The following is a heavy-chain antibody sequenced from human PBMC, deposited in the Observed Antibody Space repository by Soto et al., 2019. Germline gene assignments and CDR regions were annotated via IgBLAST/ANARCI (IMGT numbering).Heavy chain of an antibody. V-gene: IGHV4-59*08. CDR1: GGSITSDY. Sequence: SETLSLTCTVSGGSITSDYWSWIRQPPGKGLEWIGYIYYTGSTSYNPSVKSRVTISVDTSKNQFSLKLSSVTAADTAVYYCASLGPSYSSSWHHDDYWGQGTLVTVSS. D-gene: IGHD6-13*01. CDR3: ASLGPSYSSSWHHDDY. J-gene: IGHJ4*02. CDR2: IYYTGST.